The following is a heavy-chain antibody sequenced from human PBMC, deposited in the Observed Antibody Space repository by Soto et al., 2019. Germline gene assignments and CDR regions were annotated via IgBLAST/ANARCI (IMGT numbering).Heavy chain of an antibody. Sequence: QVQLQQWGAGLLKPSETLSLTCAVYGGSFSGYYWSWIRQPPGKGLEWIGEINHSGSTNYNPSLKSRVTISVDTSKNQFSLKLSSVTAADTAVYYCARGRGSSGGSCYPHLGYWGQGTLVTVSS. J-gene: IGHJ4*02. D-gene: IGHD2-15*01. CDR2: INHSGST. CDR1: GGSFSGYY. CDR3: ARGRGSSGGSCYPHLGY. V-gene: IGHV4-34*01.